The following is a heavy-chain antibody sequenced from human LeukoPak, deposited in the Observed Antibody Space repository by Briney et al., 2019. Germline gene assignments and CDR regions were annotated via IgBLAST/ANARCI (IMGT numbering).Heavy chain of an antibody. D-gene: IGHD3-10*01. CDR2: ISAYNGNT. CDR1: GYTFTSYG. V-gene: IGHV1-18*01. Sequence: ASVKVSCKASGYTFTSYGISWVRQAPGQGLEWMGWISAYNGNTNYAQKLQGRVTMTTDTSTSTAYMELRSLRSDDTAVYCCARANYGSGSYSLGYWGQGTLVTVSS. J-gene: IGHJ4*02. CDR3: ARANYGSGSYSLGY.